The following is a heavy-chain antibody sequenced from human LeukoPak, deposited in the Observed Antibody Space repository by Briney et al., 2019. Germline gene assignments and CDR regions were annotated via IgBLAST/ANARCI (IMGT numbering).Heavy chain of an antibody. J-gene: IGHJ6*02. CDR2: IYYSGNT. Sequence: SETLSLTCTVSGGSISSYYWSWIRQPPGKGLEWIGYIYYSGNTNYNPSLKSRVTISVDTSNNQFSLKLSSVTAADTAVYYCASGGWGKNLYGMDVGGQGTTVTVSS. V-gene: IGHV4-59*08. CDR3: ASGGWGKNLYGMDV. CDR1: GGSISSYY. D-gene: IGHD3-16*01.